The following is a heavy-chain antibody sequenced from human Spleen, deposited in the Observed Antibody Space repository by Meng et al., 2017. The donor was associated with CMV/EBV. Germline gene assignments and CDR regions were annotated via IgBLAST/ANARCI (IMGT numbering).Heavy chain of an antibody. D-gene: IGHD4/OR15-4a*01. V-gene: IGHV4-31*02. CDR2: IYESGRT. J-gene: IGHJ5*02. CDR3: ARVGPVLTTGVSMWRFDP. Sequence: ISAGAPFSWIGQRPEESLEWNGNIYESGRTNYNRALKSRVAMSVDTSKTQLALNLTSMAAADTAVYYCARVGPVLTTGVSMWRFDPWGQGTLVTVSS. CDR1: ISAGAP.